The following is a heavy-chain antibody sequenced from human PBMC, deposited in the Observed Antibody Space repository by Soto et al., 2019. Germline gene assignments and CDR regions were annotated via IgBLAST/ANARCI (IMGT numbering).Heavy chain of an antibody. CDR1: GFTFTNAR. CDR3: TTDGGCSGWNY. Sequence: EVQLVESGGGLVKPGGSLRLSCAASGFTFTNARMNWVRQAPGKGLEWVGRINSKTDGGTTDYAAPVKGRFTISRDDSKNTLYLQMNSLKTEDTAVYYWTTDGGCSGWNYWGQGTLVTVSS. J-gene: IGHJ4*02. CDR2: INSKTDGGTT. D-gene: IGHD6-19*01. V-gene: IGHV3-15*07.